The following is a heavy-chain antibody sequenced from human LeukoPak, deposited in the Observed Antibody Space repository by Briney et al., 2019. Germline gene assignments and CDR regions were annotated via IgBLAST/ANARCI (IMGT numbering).Heavy chain of an antibody. CDR3: ARGVAAAGTKGNWFDP. CDR2: IYYSGST. J-gene: IGHJ5*02. V-gene: IGHV4-31*03. Sequence: PSETLPLTCTVSGGSISSGGYYWSWIRQHPGKGLEWIGYIYYSGSTYYNPSLKSRVTISVDTSKNQFSLKLSSVTAADTAVYYCARGVAAAGTKGNWFDPWGQGTLVTVSS. D-gene: IGHD6-13*01. CDR1: GGSISSGGYY.